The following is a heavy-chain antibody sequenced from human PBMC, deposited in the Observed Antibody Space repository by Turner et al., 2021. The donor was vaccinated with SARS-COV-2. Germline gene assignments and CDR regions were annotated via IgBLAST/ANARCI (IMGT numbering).Heavy chain of an antibody. CDR2: IIPIFGTA. CDR3: ARGGSGWYGYYYYGMDV. CDR1: GGTFSNFA. J-gene: IGHJ6*02. D-gene: IGHD6-19*01. Sequence: VQVVQSGAEVKKPGSSVMVSCKASGGTFSNFAISWVRQAPGQGLEWMGGIIPIFGTANYAQKFQGRVTITADESTSTAYMELSSLRSEDTAVYYCARGGSGWYGYYYYGMDVWGQGTTVIISS. V-gene: IGHV1-69*01.